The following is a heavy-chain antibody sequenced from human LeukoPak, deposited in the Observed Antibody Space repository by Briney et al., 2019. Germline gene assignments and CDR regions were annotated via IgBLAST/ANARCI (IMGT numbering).Heavy chain of an antibody. Sequence: GESLKISCKGSGYSFTSYWIGWVRQMPGKGLEWMGIIHPGDSDTRYSPSFQGQVTITADKSISTAYLQWSSLKASDTAMYYCARRSDLSSSWFFDYWGQGTLVTVSS. CDR2: IHPGDSDT. CDR1: GYSFTSYW. D-gene: IGHD6-13*01. CDR3: ARRSDLSSSWFFDY. J-gene: IGHJ4*02. V-gene: IGHV5-51*01.